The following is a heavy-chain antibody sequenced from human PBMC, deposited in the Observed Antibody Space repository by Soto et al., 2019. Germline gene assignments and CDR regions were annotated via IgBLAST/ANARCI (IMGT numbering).Heavy chain of an antibody. CDR2: FDPEDGET. CDR3: ATVAQPYYYGSGSYYKPLFGY. V-gene: IGHV1-24*01. J-gene: IGHJ4*02. D-gene: IGHD3-10*01. CDR1: GYTLTELS. Sequence: ASVKVSCKVSGYTLTELSMHWVRQAPGKGLEWMGGFDPEDGETIYAQKFQGRVTMTEDTSTDTAYMELSSLRSEDTAVYYCATVAQPYYYGSGSYYKPLFGYWGQGTLVTVSS.